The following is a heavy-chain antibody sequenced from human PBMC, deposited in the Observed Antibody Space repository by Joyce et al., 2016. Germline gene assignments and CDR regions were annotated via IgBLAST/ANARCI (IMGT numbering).Heavy chain of an antibody. CDR3: ARVYYYDSSGYSRDYWYFDS. D-gene: IGHD3-22*01. J-gene: IGHJ2*01. Sequence: QVQLQESGPGLVKPSGTLSLTCTVSGDSITRNHWWSWVRQSPGKGLEWIGEVYHRGSTSYNPSLKSRVTISVDSSKNQFSLRLSSVTAADTAVYYCARVYYYDSSGYSRDYWYFDSWGRGTLVTVSS. V-gene: IGHV4-4*02. CDR2: VYHRGST. CDR1: GDSITRNHW.